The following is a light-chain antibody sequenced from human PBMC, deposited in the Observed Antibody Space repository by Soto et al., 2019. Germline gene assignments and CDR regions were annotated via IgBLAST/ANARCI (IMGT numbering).Light chain of an antibody. J-gene: IGKJ5*01. CDR1: QSVSSK. CDR3: QQSYSTPIT. CDR2: GAS. V-gene: IGKV3-15*01. Sequence: EIVMTQYTATLSVSPGEGATLSCRASQSVSSKLAWYQQKPGQAPRLLIYGASTRATGIPVRFSGSGSGTEFTLTISSLQPDDFATYYCQQSYSTPITFGQGTLLEIK.